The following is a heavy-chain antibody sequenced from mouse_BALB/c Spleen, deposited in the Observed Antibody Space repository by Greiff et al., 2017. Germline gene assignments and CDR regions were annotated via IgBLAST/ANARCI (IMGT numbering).Heavy chain of an antibody. D-gene: IGHD1-1*01. Sequence: QVQLKQSGAELMKPGASVKISCKATGYTFSSYWIEWVKQRPGHGLEWIGEILPGSGSTNYNEKFKGKATFTADTSSNTAYMQLSSLTSEDSAVYYCARSDYYGSSLDYWGQGTTLTVSS. V-gene: IGHV1-9*01. J-gene: IGHJ2*01. CDR1: GYTFSSYW. CDR3: ARSDYYGSSLDY. CDR2: ILPGSGST.